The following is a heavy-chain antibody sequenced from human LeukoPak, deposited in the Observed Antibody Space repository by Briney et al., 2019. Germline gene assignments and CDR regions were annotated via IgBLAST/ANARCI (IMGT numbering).Heavy chain of an antibody. Sequence: PSETLSLTCAVSGGSISTGGYSWRWIRQPPGKGLEWIGYIYHSGSTYYNPSLKSRVTISVDRSKNQFSLKLSSVTAADTAVYYCARGGYSGSRGAFDIWGQGTMVTVSS. CDR3: ARGGYSGSRGAFDI. J-gene: IGHJ3*02. CDR1: GGSISTGGYS. V-gene: IGHV4-30-2*01. D-gene: IGHD1-26*01. CDR2: IYHSGST.